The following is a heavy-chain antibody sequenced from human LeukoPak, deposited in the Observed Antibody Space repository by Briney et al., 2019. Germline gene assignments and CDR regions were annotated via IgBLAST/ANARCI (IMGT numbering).Heavy chain of an antibody. Sequence: GGSLRLSCAVSGITLSNYGMSWVRQAPGKGLEWVAGISDSGGRTKYADSVKGRFTISRDNSKNTLYLQMNSLRAEDTAVYFCAKRGVVIRVILVGFHKEAYYFESWGQGALVTVSS. CDR1: GITLSNYG. J-gene: IGHJ4*02. CDR2: ISDSGGRT. CDR3: AKRGVVIRVILVGFHKEAYYFES. V-gene: IGHV3-23*01. D-gene: IGHD3-22*01.